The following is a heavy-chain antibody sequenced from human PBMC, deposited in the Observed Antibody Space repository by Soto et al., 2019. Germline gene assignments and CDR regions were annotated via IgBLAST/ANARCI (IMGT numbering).Heavy chain of an antibody. V-gene: IGHV4-31*03. CDR1: GGSISSGGYY. CDR3: ARATGFMVRGVITRDYYYGMDV. J-gene: IGHJ6*02. Sequence: PSETLSLTCTVSGGSISSGGYYWSWIRQHPGKGLEWIGYIYYSGSTYYNPSLKSRVTISVDTSKNQFSLKLSSVTVADTAVYYCARATGFMVRGVITRDYYYGMDVWGQGTTVTVSS. D-gene: IGHD3-10*01. CDR2: IYYSGST.